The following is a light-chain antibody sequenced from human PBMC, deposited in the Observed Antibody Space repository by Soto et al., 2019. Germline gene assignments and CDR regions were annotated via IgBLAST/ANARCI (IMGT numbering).Light chain of an antibody. CDR1: QSISSW. CDR3: QHYNSYWT. V-gene: IGKV1-5*01. J-gene: IGKJ1*01. Sequence: DIQMTQSPSTLTASVGDRVTITCRASQSISSWLAWYQQKPGKAPKLLIYDASSLERGVPSRFSGSGSGTEFTLTISSLQPDDFATYYRQHYNSYWTFVQGTKVDIK. CDR2: DAS.